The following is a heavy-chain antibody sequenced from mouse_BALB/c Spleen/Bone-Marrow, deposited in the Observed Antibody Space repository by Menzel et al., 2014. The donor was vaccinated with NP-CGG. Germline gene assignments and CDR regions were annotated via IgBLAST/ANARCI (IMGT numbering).Heavy chain of an antibody. V-gene: IGHV1S56*01. J-gene: IGHJ2*01. Sequence: VKLQESGPELVKPGASVRISCKASGYTFTSYYIHWVKQRPRQGLEWIGWIYPGNVNTKYNEKFKGKATLTADKSSSTAYMQLSSLTSEDSAVYFCAREANWNFDYWGQGTTLTVSS. CDR1: GYTFTSYY. D-gene: IGHD4-1*01. CDR2: IYPGNVNT. CDR3: AREANWNFDY.